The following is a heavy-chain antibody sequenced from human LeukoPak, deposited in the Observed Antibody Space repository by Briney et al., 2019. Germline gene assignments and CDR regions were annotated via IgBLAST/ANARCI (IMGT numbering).Heavy chain of an antibody. CDR3: ARDIGEWFGERWAFDDY. CDR1: GFTFSTYS. V-gene: IGHV3-21*01. J-gene: IGHJ4*02. D-gene: IGHD3-10*01. Sequence: PGGSLRFSCAASGFTFSTYSMNWVRQAPGKGLEWVSSISSSGSYIYYADSVKGRFTISRDNAKNSLYLQMNSLRAEDTAVYYCARDIGEWFGERWAFDDYWGQGTLVTVSS. CDR2: ISSSGSYI.